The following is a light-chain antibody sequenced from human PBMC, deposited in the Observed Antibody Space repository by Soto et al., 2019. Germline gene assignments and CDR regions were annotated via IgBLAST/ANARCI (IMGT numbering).Light chain of an antibody. CDR3: QQSYSTLT. CDR1: QSISSY. J-gene: IGKJ4*01. Sequence: DIHMTQSPSSLSAAVGDRVTITFRASQSISSYLNWYQQKPGKAPKLLIYAASSLQSGVPSRFSGSGSGTDFTLTISSLQPEDFATYYCQQSYSTLTFGGGTKVDIK. V-gene: IGKV1-39*01. CDR2: AAS.